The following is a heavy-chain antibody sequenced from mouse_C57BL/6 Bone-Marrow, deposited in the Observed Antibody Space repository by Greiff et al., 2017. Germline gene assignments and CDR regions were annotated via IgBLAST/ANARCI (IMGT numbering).Heavy chain of an antibody. CDR3: TTRILLLRYPYAMDY. CDR1: GFNIKDYY. D-gene: IGHD1-1*01. V-gene: IGHV14-1*01. Sequence: EVQLQESGAELVRPGASVKLSCTASGFNIKDYYMHWVKQRPEQGLEWIGRIDPEDGDTEYAPKFQGKATMTADTSSNTAYLQLSSLTPEDTAVYYCTTRILLLRYPYAMDYWGQGTSVTVSS. J-gene: IGHJ4*01. CDR2: IDPEDGDT.